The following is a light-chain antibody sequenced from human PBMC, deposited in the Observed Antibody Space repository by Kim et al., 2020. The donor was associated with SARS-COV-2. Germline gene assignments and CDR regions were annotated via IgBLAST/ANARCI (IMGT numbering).Light chain of an antibody. CDR2: AAS. CDR1: QLISSL. V-gene: IGKV1-12*01. Sequence: CATVEGRVTNTCRARQLISSLLSWYQQKPKKAPNLLICAASTLQGGVPSRFSGSEAGTDFTLTISSLQPEDSATYYCQQTNSFPYTFGQGTKLEI. J-gene: IGKJ2*01. CDR3: QQTNSFPYT.